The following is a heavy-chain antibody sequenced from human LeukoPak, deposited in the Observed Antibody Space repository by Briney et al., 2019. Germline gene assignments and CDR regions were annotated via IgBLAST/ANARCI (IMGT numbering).Heavy chain of an antibody. CDR2: IYYSGST. J-gene: IGHJ6*03. Sequence: PSETLSLTCTVSGGSINNYYWSWIRQPPGKGLEWIGYIYYSGSTNYNPSLKSRVTISVDTSKNQFSLKLSSVTAADTAVYYCARAPPDYGDYGDYYYYYMDVWGKGTTVTISS. CDR1: GGSINNYY. V-gene: IGHV4-59*01. D-gene: IGHD4-17*01. CDR3: ARAPPDYGDYGDYYYYYMDV.